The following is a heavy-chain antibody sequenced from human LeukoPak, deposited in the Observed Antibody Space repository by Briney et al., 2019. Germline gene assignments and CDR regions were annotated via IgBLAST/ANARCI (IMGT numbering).Heavy chain of an antibody. CDR3: ARADSSSWYYYDY. D-gene: IGHD6-13*01. CDR1: GGSISSYY. CDR2: IYYSGST. Sequence: PSETLSLTCTVSGGSISSYYWSWIRQPPGKGLEWIGYIYYSGSTNYNPSLKSRVTISVDTSKNQFSLKLSSLTAADTAVYYCARADSSSWYYYDYWGQGTLVTVSS. V-gene: IGHV4-59*01. J-gene: IGHJ4*02.